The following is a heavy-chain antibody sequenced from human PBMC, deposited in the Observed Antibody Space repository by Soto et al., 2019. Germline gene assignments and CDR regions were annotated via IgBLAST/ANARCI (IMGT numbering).Heavy chain of an antibody. Sequence: QITLKESGPALVKPTQTLTLTCTFSGFSFTTSGVGVAWIRQPPGKALEWLALIYWDDDKRYSPSLKSRLTITKDTSKNQVVLTVISMDPVDTATYYCVHRGTYDMFEYWGQGILVTVSS. V-gene: IGHV2-5*02. CDR2: IYWDDDK. CDR3: VHRGTYDMFEY. D-gene: IGHD3-16*01. CDR1: GFSFTTSGVG. J-gene: IGHJ4*02.